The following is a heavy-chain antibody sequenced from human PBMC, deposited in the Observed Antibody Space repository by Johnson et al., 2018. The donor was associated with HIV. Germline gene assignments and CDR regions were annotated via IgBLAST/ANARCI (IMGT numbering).Heavy chain of an antibody. CDR3: GKDRAVAGKGHDAFDI. V-gene: IGHV3-30*04. J-gene: IGHJ3*02. CDR1: GFTFSSYA. D-gene: IGHD6-19*01. CDR2: TSNDGSNK. Sequence: QMLLVESGGGVVQPGRSLRLSCAASGFTFSSYAMHWVRQAPGKGLEWVAVTSNDGSNKYYADSVKGRFTIYRDNFKNTLYLQMNSLRAEDTAVYYSGKDRAVAGKGHDAFDIWGQGTMVTVSS.